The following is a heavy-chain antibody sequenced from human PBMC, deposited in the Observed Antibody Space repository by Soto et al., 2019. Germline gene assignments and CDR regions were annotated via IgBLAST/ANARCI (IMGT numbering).Heavy chain of an antibody. Sequence: SETLSLTCIVSGASFSDANYYWVWIRQPPGEGLEWIGSFYYDGRTYYNASLKSRVTISVDTSKNHFSLMLTSVTAADTAVYYCASRSHIVVAPTWGQGTMGTVS. V-gene: IGHV4-39*02. CDR1: GASFSDANYY. J-gene: IGHJ4*02. CDR2: FYYDGRT. D-gene: IGHD2-21*01. CDR3: ASRSHIVVAPT.